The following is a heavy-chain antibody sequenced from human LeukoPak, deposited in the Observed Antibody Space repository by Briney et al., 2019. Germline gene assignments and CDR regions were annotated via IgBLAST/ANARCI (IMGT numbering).Heavy chain of an antibody. J-gene: IGHJ5*02. D-gene: IGHD3-3*01. Sequence: PSETLSLTCAVYGGSFSGYYWSWIRQPPGKGLEWIGEINHSGSTNYNPSLKSRVTISVDTSKNQFSLKLSSVTAADTAVYYCARGGGTNDLWSGYSDQNWFGPWGQGTLVTVSS. CDR1: GGSFSGYY. CDR2: INHSGST. CDR3: ARGGGTNDLWSGYSDQNWFGP. V-gene: IGHV4-34*01.